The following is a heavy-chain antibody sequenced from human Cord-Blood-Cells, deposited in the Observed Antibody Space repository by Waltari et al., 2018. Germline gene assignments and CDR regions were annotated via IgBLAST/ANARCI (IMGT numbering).Heavy chain of an antibody. J-gene: IGHJ4*02. Sequence: QVQLVQSGAEVKKPGASVKVSCKASGYTFTSYGISWVRQAPGQGLEWMGWISAYNGNTNYAQKLQGRVTMTTDTATSTAYMERRSLRSDDTAVYYCARDTRLQGFRYYFDYWGQGTLVTVSS. D-gene: IGHD4-4*01. V-gene: IGHV1-18*01. CDR3: ARDTRLQGFRYYFDY. CDR1: GYTFTSYG. CDR2: ISAYNGNT.